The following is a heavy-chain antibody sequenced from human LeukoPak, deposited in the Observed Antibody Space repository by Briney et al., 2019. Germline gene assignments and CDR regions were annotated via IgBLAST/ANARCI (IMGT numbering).Heavy chain of an antibody. CDR1: GGSISSGSYY. Sequence: SETLSLTCTVSGGSISSGSYYWSWIRQPAGKGLEWIGRIYTSGSTNYNPSLKSRVTISVDTSKNQFSLKLSSVTAADTAVYYCARGAHWFDPWGQGTLVTVSS. J-gene: IGHJ5*02. CDR2: IYTSGST. V-gene: IGHV4-61*02. CDR3: ARGAHWFDP.